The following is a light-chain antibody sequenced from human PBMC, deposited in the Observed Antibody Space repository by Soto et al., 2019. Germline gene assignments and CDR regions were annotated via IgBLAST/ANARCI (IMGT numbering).Light chain of an antibody. CDR1: ISDVGGSNF. CDR2: DVA. CDR3: VSYTSSTTYV. V-gene: IGLV2-14*03. J-gene: IGLJ1*01. Sequence: QSSLTQPASVSDSPGQSITISCTGTISDVGGSNFVSWYQQHPGKPPKLIIYDVANRPSGVSNRFSGSKSGSTASLIISRLQTEDEADYYCVSYTSSTTYVFEPGTKVTVL.